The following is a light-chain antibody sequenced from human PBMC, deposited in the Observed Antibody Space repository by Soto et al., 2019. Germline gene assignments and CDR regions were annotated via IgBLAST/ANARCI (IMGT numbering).Light chain of an antibody. J-gene: IGKJ3*01. CDR3: QQYNNWLLFT. Sequence: EIVLTQSPATLSLSPGERATLSCRASQSVSNFLAWNQQKPGQAPRVIIYDASTRATGIPARFSGSGSGTDFTLTISSLEPEDFAVYYCQQYNNWLLFTFGPGTKVDIK. CDR1: QSVSNF. CDR2: DAS. V-gene: IGKV3-11*01.